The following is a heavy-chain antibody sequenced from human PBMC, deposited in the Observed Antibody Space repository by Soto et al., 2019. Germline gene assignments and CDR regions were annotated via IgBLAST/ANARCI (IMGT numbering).Heavy chain of an antibody. CDR3: ADMRGQWLPRD. CDR1: GGSISGGDYY. Sequence: QLQLQESGPGLVEPSETLSLTCTVSGGSISGGDYYWAWIRQPPGKGLEWLGTIYYTGTTYYNPSLKSRVTLSVDTSKNQFSLNLHSVSAADTAVYFCADMRGQWLPRDWGQGTLVTVSS. J-gene: IGHJ4*02. CDR2: IYYTGTT. D-gene: IGHD6-19*01. V-gene: IGHV4-39*01.